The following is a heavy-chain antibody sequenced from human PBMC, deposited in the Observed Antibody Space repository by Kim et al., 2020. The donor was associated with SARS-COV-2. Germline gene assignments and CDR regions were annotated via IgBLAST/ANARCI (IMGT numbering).Heavy chain of an antibody. J-gene: IGHJ6*02. V-gene: IGHV3-33*06. CDR1: GFTFSSYG. CDR3: AKAMPYYYDSSGYRRPTGIYYGMDV. Sequence: GGSLRLSCAASGFTFSSYGMHWVRQAPGKGLEWVAVIWYDGSNKYYADSVKGRFTISRDNSKNTLYLQMNSLRAEDTAVYYCAKAMPYYYDSSGYRRPTGIYYGMDVWGQGTTVTVSS. D-gene: IGHD3-22*01. CDR2: IWYDGSNK.